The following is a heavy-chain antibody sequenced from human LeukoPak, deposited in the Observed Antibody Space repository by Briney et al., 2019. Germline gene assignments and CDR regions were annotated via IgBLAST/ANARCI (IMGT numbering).Heavy chain of an antibody. CDR3: ATDLGSSGWYFDY. Sequence: ASVKVSCKASGYTFTSYGISWVRQAPGQGLEWMGWISAYNGNTNYAQKLQGRVTMTEDTSTDTAYMELSSLRSEDTAVYYCATDLGSSGWYFDYWGQGTLVTVSS. J-gene: IGHJ4*02. CDR2: ISAYNGNT. V-gene: IGHV1-18*01. D-gene: IGHD6-19*01. CDR1: GYTFTSYG.